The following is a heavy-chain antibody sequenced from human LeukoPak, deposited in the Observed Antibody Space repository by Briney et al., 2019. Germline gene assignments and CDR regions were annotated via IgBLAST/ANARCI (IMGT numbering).Heavy chain of an antibody. V-gene: IGHV3-23*01. D-gene: IGHD3-22*01. CDR1: GFTFSNYA. J-gene: IGHJ4*02. CDR3: ARHVVALGFDY. Sequence: GGSLRLSCAASGFTFSNYAMSWVRQAPGKGLEWVSGISGSGGSTYYVDSVKGRFTISRDNAKNSLYLQMNSLRAEDTAVYYCARHVVALGFDYWGQGTLVTVSS. CDR2: ISGSGGST.